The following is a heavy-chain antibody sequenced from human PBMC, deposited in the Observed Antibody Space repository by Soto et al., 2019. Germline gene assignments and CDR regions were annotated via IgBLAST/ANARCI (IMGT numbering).Heavy chain of an antibody. CDR2: ISYDGSNK. CDR3: AKHQGGLLWCGELWFDP. Sequence: QVQLVESGGGVVQPGRSLRLSCAASGFTFSSYGMHWVRQAPGKGLEWVAVISYDGSNKYYADSVKGRFTISRDNSKNTLYLQMNSLRAEDTAVYYCAKHQGGLLWCGELWFDPWGQGTLVTVSS. CDR1: GFTFSSYG. J-gene: IGHJ5*02. D-gene: IGHD3-10*01. V-gene: IGHV3-30*18.